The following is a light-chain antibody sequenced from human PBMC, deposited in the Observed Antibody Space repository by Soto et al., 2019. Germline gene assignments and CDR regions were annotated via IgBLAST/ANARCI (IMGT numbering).Light chain of an antibody. CDR1: SSDVGGYKY. J-gene: IGLJ3*02. Sequence: QSALTQPLSASGSPGQSVTISCTGTSSDVGGYKYVSWYQQHPGKVPKLLMYEVSKRPSGVPDRFSGSKSGNTASLTVSGLQAADEADYCCSSYAGSYNWVFGGGTKLTVL. CDR2: EVS. CDR3: SSYAGSYNWV. V-gene: IGLV2-8*01.